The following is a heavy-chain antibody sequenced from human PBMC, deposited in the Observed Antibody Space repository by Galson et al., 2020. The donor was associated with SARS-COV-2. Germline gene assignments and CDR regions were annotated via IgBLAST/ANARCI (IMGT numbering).Heavy chain of an antibody. Sequence: GESLKISCAVSGFIVSGDHMTCVRQAPGKGPEWVSTIYIDGRTFYADSVKGRFTISRDTSKDSVYLQMNSLRAEDTAVYYCARHDWFDPWGQGTLVTVSS. V-gene: IGHV3-66*04. J-gene: IGHJ5*02. CDR3: ARHDWFDP. CDR1: GFIVSGDH. CDR2: IYIDGRT.